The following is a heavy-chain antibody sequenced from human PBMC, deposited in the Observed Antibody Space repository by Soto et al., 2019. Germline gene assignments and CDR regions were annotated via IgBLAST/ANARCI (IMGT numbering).Heavy chain of an antibody. D-gene: IGHD2-15*01. V-gene: IGHV3-11*06. CDR2: ISPGSRYP. CDR1: GFTFGDSY. J-gene: IGHJ5*02. Sequence: VQLLESGGNLVQPGGSLRLSCAGSGFTFGDSYMSWIRQAPGKGLEWLSYISPGSRYPAYADSVKGRFTISRDNAKRSLYLQMMSLTAEDTAIYYCVRGGGGGLFDPWGQGTMVTVSS. CDR3: VRGGGGGLFDP.